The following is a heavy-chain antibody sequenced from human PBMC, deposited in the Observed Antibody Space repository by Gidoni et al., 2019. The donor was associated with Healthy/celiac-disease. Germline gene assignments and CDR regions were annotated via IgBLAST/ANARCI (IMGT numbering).Heavy chain of an antibody. CDR3: ARDSDYIWGSYRYALEH. J-gene: IGHJ5*02. D-gene: IGHD3-16*02. Sequence: VQLVQSGAEVKKPGASVKVSSKSSGYTFTSSGISWVRQAPGQGLEWMGWISAYNGNTNYAQKLQGRVTMTTDTSTSTAYMELRSLRSDDTAVYYCARDSDYIWGSYRYALEHWGQGTLVTVSS. CDR1: GYTFTSSG. CDR2: ISAYNGNT. V-gene: IGHV1-18*01.